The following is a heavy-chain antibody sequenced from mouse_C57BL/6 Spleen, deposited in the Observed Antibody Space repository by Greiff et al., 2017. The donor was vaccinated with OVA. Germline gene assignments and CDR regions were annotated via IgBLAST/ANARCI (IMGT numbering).Heavy chain of an antibody. J-gene: IGHJ2*01. CDR3: ARHLLDYFDY. CDR2: INPGSGGT. V-gene: IGHV1-54*01. Sequence: VQLQQSGAELVRPGTSVKVSCKASGYAFTNYLIEWVKQRPGQGLEWIGVINPGSGGTNYNEKFKGKATLTADKSSSTAYMQLSSLTSEDSAVYFCARHLLDYFDYWGQGTTLTVSS. CDR1: GYAFTNYL. D-gene: IGHD2-10*01.